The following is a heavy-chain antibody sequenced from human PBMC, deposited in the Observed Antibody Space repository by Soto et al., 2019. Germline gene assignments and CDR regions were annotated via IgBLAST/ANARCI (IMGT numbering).Heavy chain of an antibody. D-gene: IGHD2-2*01. Sequence: QVQLQESGPGLVKPSGTLSLTCAVSGGSISSSNWWSWVRQPPGKGLEWIGEIYHSGSTNYNPSLTSRVTISVAKSKNHFSLKLSSVTPADTAVYYCARVVGGYYYGMDVWGQGTTVTVSS. CDR2: IYHSGST. V-gene: IGHV4-4*02. CDR3: ARVVGGYYYGMDV. CDR1: GGSISSSNW. J-gene: IGHJ6*02.